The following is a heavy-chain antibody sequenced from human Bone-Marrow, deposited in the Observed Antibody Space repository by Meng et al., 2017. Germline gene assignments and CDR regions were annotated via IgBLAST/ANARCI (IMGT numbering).Heavy chain of an antibody. CDR1: GYTFTGYY. V-gene: IGHV1-2*02. Sequence: ASVKVSCKASGYTFTGYYMHWVRQAPGQGLEWMVWINPNSGGTNYAQKFQGRVTMTRDTSNSTAYMELSRLRSDDTAVYYCARDSGYDYFDYWGQETLVTVSS. J-gene: IGHJ4*02. CDR2: INPNSGGT. D-gene: IGHD5-12*01. CDR3: ARDSGYDYFDY.